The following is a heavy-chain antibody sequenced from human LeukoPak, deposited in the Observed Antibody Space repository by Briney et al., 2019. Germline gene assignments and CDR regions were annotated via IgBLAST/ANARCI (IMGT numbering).Heavy chain of an antibody. CDR3: AKVPVMTRYCSSSSCYTHFDY. D-gene: IGHD2-2*02. CDR2: ISYDGSNK. J-gene: IGHJ4*02. Sequence: GGSLRLSCAASGFMFSSYVMHWVRQAPGKGLEWVAVISYDGSNKYFANSVKGRFTISRDNSKNTLYLQMNSLRVEDTAIYYCAKVPVMTRYCSSSSCYTHFDYWGQGTLVTVSS. V-gene: IGHV3-30*04. CDR1: GFMFSSYV.